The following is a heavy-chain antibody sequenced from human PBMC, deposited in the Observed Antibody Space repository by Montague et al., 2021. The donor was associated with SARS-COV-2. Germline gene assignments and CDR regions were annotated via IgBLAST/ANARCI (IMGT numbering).Heavy chain of an antibody. CDR1: DGSFSGYY. D-gene: IGHD1-14*01. CDR3: GRGRKVVPWFRYYDMDV. CDR2: ISHDGTT. J-gene: IGHJ6*02. Sequence: SETLSLTCAVYDGSFSGYYWNWIRQPPGKGLEWIGEISHDGTTNYNPSLKSRATISLDKSKSQFSLKLTSVTAADTAIYYCGRGRKVVPWFRYYDMDVWGQGTTVTVSS. V-gene: IGHV4-34*01.